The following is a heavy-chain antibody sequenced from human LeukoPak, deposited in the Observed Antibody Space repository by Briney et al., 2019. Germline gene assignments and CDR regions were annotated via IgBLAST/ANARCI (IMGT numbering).Heavy chain of an antibody. CDR3: ARDNSVRDEAWWFNP. CDR1: WYNFTRNY. V-gene: IGHV1-46*01. J-gene: IGHJ5*02. CDR2: ISPSGGST. D-gene: IGHD5-24*01. Sequence: ASVKGSCKAFWYNFTRNYMHWVRQAPGQGPEWVGVISPSGGSTTYAQKFQGRVTLTRDMSTSTDYLELSSLRSEDTAVYYCARDNSVRDEAWWFNPWGQGTLVTVSS.